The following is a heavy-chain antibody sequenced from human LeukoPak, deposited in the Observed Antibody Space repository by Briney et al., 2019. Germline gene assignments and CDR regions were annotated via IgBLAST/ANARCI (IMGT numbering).Heavy chain of an antibody. CDR1: GFSLSSRGVG. V-gene: IGHV2-5*02. J-gene: IGHJ4*02. D-gene: IGHD5-18*01. Sequence: SGPTLVKPTQTHTLTCIISGFSLSSRGVGMGRIRHPPEKALECLALIYWDDDKLYNTYLKSRLTITKDTSKNQVVLTMTNMDPVDTATYYCAHEKRYSFDLFANWGQGTLVTVSS. CDR2: IYWDDDK. CDR3: AHEKRYSFDLFAN.